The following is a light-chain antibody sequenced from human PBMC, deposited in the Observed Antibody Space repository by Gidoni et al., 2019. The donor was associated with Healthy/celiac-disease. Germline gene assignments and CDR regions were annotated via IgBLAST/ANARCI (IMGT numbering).Light chain of an antibody. J-gene: IGLJ2*01. Sequence: QSALTQPPSASGSPGQSVTISCTGTSSDVGGYNYVSWYQQHPGKAPKLMIYEVSKRPSGVPDRFSGSKSGNTASLTVSGLQAEDEADYYCSSYAGSNKFPPVVFGGGTKLTVL. CDR3: SSYAGSNKFPPVV. V-gene: IGLV2-8*01. CDR2: EVS. CDR1: SSDVGGYNY.